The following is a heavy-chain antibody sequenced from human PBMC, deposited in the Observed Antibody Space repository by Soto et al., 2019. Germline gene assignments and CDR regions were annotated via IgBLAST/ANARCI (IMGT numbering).Heavy chain of an antibody. CDR2: IYYDGST. CDR1: AGSISRGSYY. D-gene: IGHD6-13*01. CDR3: ARFLAGTGGYYFDH. J-gene: IGHJ4*02. V-gene: IGHV4-39*01. Sequence: QLQLQESGPGLVKPSETLSLTCTVSAGSISRGSYYWGWIRQPPGKGLEWIGTIYYDGSTYDNPSLKSRVTISADTSKNQFSLKLSAVTAADTSRYYCARFLAGTGGYYFDHWGQGTLVIVSS.